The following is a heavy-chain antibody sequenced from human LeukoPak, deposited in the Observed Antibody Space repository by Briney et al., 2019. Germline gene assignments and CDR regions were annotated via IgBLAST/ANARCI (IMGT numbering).Heavy chain of an antibody. CDR3: ASVEVSGYFDY. CDR2: ISYDGSNK. D-gene: IGHD3-10*01. V-gene: IGHV3-30*04. CDR1: GFTFSSYA. J-gene: IGHJ4*02. Sequence: GGSLRLSCAASGFTFSSYAMHWVRQAPGKGLEWVAVISYDGSNKYYADSVKGRFTISRDNSKNTLYLQMNSLGAEDTAVYYCASVEVSGYFDYWGQGTLVTVSS.